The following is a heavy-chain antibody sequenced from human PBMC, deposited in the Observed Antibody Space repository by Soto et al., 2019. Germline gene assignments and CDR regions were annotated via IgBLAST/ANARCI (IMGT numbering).Heavy chain of an antibody. V-gene: IGHV4-59*08. CDR1: GGSMISYC. CDR2: IYYAGST. J-gene: IGHJ6*02. CDR3: TTQGFGGLHGLVDV. Sequence: SATLSLTCTVSGGSMISYCWSWFRQPPGRGLEWIGFIYYAGSTKYNPSLNSRVTISVDTSKNQFSLTVTSVTAADTAVYYCTTQGFGGLHGLVDVWGQGTTVS. D-gene: IGHD3-10*01.